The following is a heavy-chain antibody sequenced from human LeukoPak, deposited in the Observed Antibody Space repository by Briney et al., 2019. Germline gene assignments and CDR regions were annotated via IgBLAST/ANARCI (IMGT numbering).Heavy chain of an antibody. Sequence: SETLSLTCTVSGGSISSYYWGWIRQRPGKGLELIGYIYYSGNTNYNPSPTSRVTISVDTSKNQFSLKLSSVTAGDTAVYYCARESVAGVDYWGEGTLVTVS. J-gene: IGHJ4*02. CDR2: IYYSGNT. CDR3: ARESVAGVDY. D-gene: IGHD6-19*01. V-gene: IGHV4-59*01. CDR1: GGSISSYY.